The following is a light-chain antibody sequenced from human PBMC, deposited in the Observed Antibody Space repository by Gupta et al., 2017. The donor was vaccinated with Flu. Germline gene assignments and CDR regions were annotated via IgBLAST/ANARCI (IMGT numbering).Light chain of an antibody. Sequence: DIQMTQSPSSLSASVGDRVTIKCQASQDINNYLNWYQQKPGKAPKLLIYDASNLETGVPSRFSGRGSGTDFRFTISRLQPEDIATYYCQQYDSLPITFGQGTRLEIK. J-gene: IGKJ5*01. CDR2: DAS. CDR3: QQYDSLPIT. CDR1: QDINNY. V-gene: IGKV1-33*01.